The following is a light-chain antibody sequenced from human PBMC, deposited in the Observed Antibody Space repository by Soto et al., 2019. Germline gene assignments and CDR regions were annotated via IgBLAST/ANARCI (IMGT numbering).Light chain of an antibody. CDR3: SSYTSSNTYV. Sequence: QSALTQPASVSGSPGQSIAISCTGTSSDVGGYNSVSWYQQHPGKAPKLMIYNVSNRPSGVSDRFSGSKSGNTASLTISGLQAEDEADYYCSSYTSSNTYVFGTVTKLTVL. J-gene: IGLJ1*01. CDR2: NVS. V-gene: IGLV2-14*03. CDR1: SSDVGGYNS.